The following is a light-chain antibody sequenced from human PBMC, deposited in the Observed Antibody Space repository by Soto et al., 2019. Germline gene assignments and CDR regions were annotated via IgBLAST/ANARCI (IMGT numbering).Light chain of an antibody. CDR2: EGS. CDR1: SSDVGSYNL. CDR3: CSYAGSSTLV. Sequence: QSVLTQPASVSGSPGQSITISCTGTSSDVGSYNLVSWYQQHPGKAPKLMIYEGSKRPSGVSNRFSGSKSGNTASLTISGLQAEDEADYYCCSYAGSSTLVFGEGTKLTVL. J-gene: IGLJ2*01. V-gene: IGLV2-23*01.